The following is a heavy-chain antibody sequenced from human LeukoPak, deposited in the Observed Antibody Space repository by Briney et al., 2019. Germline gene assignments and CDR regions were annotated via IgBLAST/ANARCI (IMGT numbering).Heavy chain of an antibody. D-gene: IGHD3-3*01. V-gene: IGHV4-59*12. J-gene: IGHJ6*03. CDR2: IYHSGST. CDR1: GGSLSSFY. Sequence: SETLSLTCTVSGGSLSSFYWSWIRQPPGKGLEWIGYIYHSGSTYYNPSLKSRVTISVDRSKNQFSLKLSSVTAADTAVYFCARDRIFGVVERYMDVWGKGTTVIVSS. CDR3: ARDRIFGVVERYMDV.